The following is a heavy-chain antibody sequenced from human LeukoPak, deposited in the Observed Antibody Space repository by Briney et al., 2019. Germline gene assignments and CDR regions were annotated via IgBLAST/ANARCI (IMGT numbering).Heavy chain of an antibody. V-gene: IGHV4-34*01. D-gene: IGHD3-3*01. J-gene: IGHJ3*02. CDR1: GGSFSGYY. CDR2: INHSGST. Sequence: SETLSLTCAVYGGSFSGYYWSWIRQPPGKGLEWIGEINHSGSTNYNPSLKSRVTISVDTSKNQFSLKLSSVTAADTAVYYCARGSPYYDFWSGYHRDAFDIWGQGTTVTVSS. CDR3: ARGSPYYDFWSGYHRDAFDI.